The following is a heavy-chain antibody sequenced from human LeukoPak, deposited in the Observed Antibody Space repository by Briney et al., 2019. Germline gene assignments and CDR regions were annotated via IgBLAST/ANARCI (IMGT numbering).Heavy chain of an antibody. CDR2: IYYSGST. D-gene: IGHD6-6*01. J-gene: IGHJ4*02. CDR1: GGSISSYY. Sequence: PSETLSLTCTVSGGSISSYYWSWIRRPPGKGLEWIGYIYYSGSTNYNPSLKSRVTISVDTSKNQFSLKLSSVTAADTAVYYCARSEYSSSSQHFDYWGQGTLVTVSS. V-gene: IGHV4-59*01. CDR3: ARSEYSSSSQHFDY.